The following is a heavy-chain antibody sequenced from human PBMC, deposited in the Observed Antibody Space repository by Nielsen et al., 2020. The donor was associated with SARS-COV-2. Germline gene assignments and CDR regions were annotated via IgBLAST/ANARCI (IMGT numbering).Heavy chain of an antibody. Sequence: SLKISCAASGFTFDDYAMHWVRQAPGKGLEWVSGISWNSGSIGYADSVKGRFTISRDNAKNSLYLQMNSLRAEDTALYYCAKALGFGDYGMDVWGQGTTVTVSS. CDR3: AKALGFGDYGMDV. CDR2: ISWNSGSI. D-gene: IGHD3-10*01. J-gene: IGHJ6*02. CDR1: GFTFDDYA. V-gene: IGHV3-9*01.